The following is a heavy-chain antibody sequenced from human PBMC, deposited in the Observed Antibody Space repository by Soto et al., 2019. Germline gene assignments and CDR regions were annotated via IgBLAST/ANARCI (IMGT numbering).Heavy chain of an antibody. CDR3: GGGLDLPPHKSHYGVDV. V-gene: IGHV3-23*01. D-gene: IGHD3-16*01. CDR2: MGASDAFT. Sequence: GGSLRLSCVASGFSFSSYAFVWVRQAPGKGLDWVSAMGASDAFTYYADSVKGRFTISRDNSKNTLYLQMNGLRAKDTASYFCGGGLDLPPHKSHYGVDVWGQGTTVTVSS. J-gene: IGHJ6*02. CDR1: GFSFSSYA.